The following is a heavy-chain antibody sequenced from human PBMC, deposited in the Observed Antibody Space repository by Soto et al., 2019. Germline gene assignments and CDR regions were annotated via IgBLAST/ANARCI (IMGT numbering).Heavy chain of an antibody. CDR3: TRESGYRSGGTYNWFDP. D-gene: IGHD6-19*01. Sequence: PGGSLRLSCAASGFTSSSYSMNWVRRAPGKGLEWVSFISSSSTTDTHYADSVKGRFTISRGNAKNSLYLQMNSLRAEDTAVYYCTRESGYRSGGTYNWFDPWGQGTLVTVSS. CDR2: ISSSSTTDT. CDR1: GFTSSSYS. J-gene: IGHJ5*02. V-gene: IGHV3-21*01.